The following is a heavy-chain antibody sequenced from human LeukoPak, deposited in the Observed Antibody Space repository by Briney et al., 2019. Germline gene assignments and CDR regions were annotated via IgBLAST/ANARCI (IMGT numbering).Heavy chain of an antibody. Sequence: SETLSLTCAVSGYSLSSGYYWGWIRPPPGKGLEWIGSIYHSGSTYYNPSLKSRVTISVVSSKNQFSLKLSSVTAADTAVYYCARLAGLRFLEWLPLGSYFDYWGQGTLVTVSS. D-gene: IGHD3-3*01. V-gene: IGHV4-38-2*01. CDR1: GYSLSSGYY. CDR3: ARLAGLRFLEWLPLGSYFDY. J-gene: IGHJ4*02. CDR2: IYHSGST.